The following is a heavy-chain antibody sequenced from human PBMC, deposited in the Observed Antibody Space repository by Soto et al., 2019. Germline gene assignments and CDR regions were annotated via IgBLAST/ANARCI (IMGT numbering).Heavy chain of an antibody. CDR2: ISSSSSYL. D-gene: IGHD2-21*02. J-gene: IGHJ4*02. V-gene: IGHV3-21*01. Sequence: EVQLVESGGGLVKPGGSLRLSCAASGFTFSSYSMNWVRQAPGKGLEWVSSISSSSSYLYYADSVKGRFTISRDNAKNSLYLQMNSLRAEDTAVYYCARDSAVVTAMNLDYWGQGTLVTVSS. CDR1: GFTFSSYS. CDR3: ARDSAVVTAMNLDY.